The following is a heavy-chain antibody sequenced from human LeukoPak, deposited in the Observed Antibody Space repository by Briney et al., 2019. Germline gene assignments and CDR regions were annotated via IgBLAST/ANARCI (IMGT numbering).Heavy chain of an antibody. V-gene: IGHV3-30*02. Sequence: GGSLRLSCAASGFTFTGYPMHWVRQPPGKGLEWVAFIRYDGSNEYYADSVKGRFTISRDNSKNTLFLQMNSLRTEDTAVYYCAKEGDIAAGLDYWGQGTLVIVSS. CDR3: AKEGDIAAGLDY. CDR2: IRYDGSNE. CDR1: GFTFTGYP. J-gene: IGHJ4*02. D-gene: IGHD6-13*01.